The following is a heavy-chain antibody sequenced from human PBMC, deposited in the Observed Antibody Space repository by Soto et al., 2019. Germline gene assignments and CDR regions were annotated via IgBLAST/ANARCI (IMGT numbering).Heavy chain of an antibody. Sequence: QVHLQQWGAGLLKPSETLSLTCAVYGGSFSGYYCSWIRQPPGKGLEWIGEINHSGSTNYNPSLKSRVTISVHRSKNQFSLKLSSVTAADTAVYYCARGESVATIFGGLVPFHYWGQGTLVTVSS. D-gene: IGHD2-21*01. CDR3: ARGESVATIFGGLVPFHY. CDR2: INHSGST. V-gene: IGHV4-34*01. J-gene: IGHJ4*02. CDR1: GGSFSGYY.